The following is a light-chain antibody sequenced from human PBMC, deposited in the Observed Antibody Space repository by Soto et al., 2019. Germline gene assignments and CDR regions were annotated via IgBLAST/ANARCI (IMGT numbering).Light chain of an antibody. CDR2: GAS. J-gene: IGKJ2*01. V-gene: IGKV3-20*01. CDR1: QTVSTIY. Sequence: EIVWTQSPGTLSLSPGERATLSCRASQTVSTIYLAWYQQKPGQAPRLLIYGASSRATGIPDRFSGTGSGTDFTLTIRRLEPADFAVYYCQQYGSSQYTFAQGSEVDIK. CDR3: QQYGSSQYT.